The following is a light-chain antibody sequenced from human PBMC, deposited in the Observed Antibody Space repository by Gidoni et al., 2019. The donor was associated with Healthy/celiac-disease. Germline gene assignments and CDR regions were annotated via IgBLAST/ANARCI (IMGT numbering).Light chain of an antibody. CDR1: SSNIGSNY. CDR3: AAWDDSLSGYV. CDR2: RNN. Sequence: QSVLPQPPSASGTPGRGVTISCSGSSSNIGSNYVYWSQQHPGTAPKLLIYRNNQRPAGVPVRFSGSKSGTSASLAISGLRSEDDADYYCAAWDDSLSGYVFGTGTKVTVL. V-gene: IGLV1-47*01. J-gene: IGLJ1*01.